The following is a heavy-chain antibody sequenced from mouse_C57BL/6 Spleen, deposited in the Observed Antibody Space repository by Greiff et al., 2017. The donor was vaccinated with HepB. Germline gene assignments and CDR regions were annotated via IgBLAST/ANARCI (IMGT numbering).Heavy chain of an antibody. Sequence: EVKVEESGGGLVQPGGSLSLSCAASGFTFTDYYMSWVRQPPGKALEWLGFIRNKANGYTTEYSASVKGRFTISRDNSQSILYLQMNALRAEDSATYYCASSNWDEGYFDVWGTGTTVTVSS. V-gene: IGHV7-3*01. CDR1: GFTFTDYY. CDR2: IRNKANGYTT. D-gene: IGHD4-1*01. CDR3: ASSNWDEGYFDV. J-gene: IGHJ1*03.